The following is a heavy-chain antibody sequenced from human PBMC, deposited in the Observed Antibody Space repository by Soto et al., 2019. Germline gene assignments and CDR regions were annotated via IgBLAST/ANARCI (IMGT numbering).Heavy chain of an antibody. Sequence: EVQLVESGGGLVQPGGSLRLSCAVSGFTFSSDWMHWVRQAPGKGLVWVSRINSDGSSTSYADSVKGRFTISRDNAKSTLYLQMNSLSAEDTAVYYCASTVVTGYWGQGTLVTVSS. CDR1: GFTFSSDW. D-gene: IGHD2-15*01. J-gene: IGHJ4*02. V-gene: IGHV3-74*01. CDR2: INSDGSST. CDR3: ASTVVTGY.